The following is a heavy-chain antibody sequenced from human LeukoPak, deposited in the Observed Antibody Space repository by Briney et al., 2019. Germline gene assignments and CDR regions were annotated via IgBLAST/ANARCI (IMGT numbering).Heavy chain of an antibody. CDR2: IYHSGTT. CDR3: AQKAPCSPYYSQD. D-gene: IGHD2-21*01. CDR1: GGSITSYF. V-gene: IGHV4-59*01. J-gene: IGHJ1*01. Sequence: SETLSLTCTVSGGSITSYFWTWIRQPPGKGLEWIGYIYHSGTTNYNPSLKSRVSISVDTSKNQFSLKLSSVTAADTAVYYCAQKAPCSPYYSQDWGQGTLVTVSS.